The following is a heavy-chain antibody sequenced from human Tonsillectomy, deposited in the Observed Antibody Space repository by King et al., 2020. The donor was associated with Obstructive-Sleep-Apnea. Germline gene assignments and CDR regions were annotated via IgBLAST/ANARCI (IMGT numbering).Heavy chain of an antibody. V-gene: IGHV3-7*01. J-gene: IGHJ5*02. CDR3: ARDGAGYGDYRNWFDP. CDR1: GFTFSSYW. D-gene: IGHD4-17*01. Sequence: VQLVESGGGLVQPGGSLRLSCAASGFTFSSYWMSWVRQAPGKGLEWVANIKQDGSEKYYVDSVKGRFTISRDNAKNSLYLQMNSLRAEDTAVYYCARDGAGYGDYRNWFDPWGQGTLVTVSS. CDR2: IKQDGSEK.